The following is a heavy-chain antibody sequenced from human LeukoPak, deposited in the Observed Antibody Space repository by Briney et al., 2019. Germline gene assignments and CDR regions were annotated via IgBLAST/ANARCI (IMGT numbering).Heavy chain of an antibody. CDR1: GLTFSSYA. CDR2: ISYDGSNI. CDR3: ASARELRFLEWFSN. Sequence: GGSLRHSCADSGLTFSSYAFHWVRQAPGKGLEWVAVISYDGSNIYYADSVEGRFTISRDNSKKMVYLQMNSLRAEDTAVYYCASARELRFLEWFSNWGQGTLVIVSS. V-gene: IGHV3-30-3*01. D-gene: IGHD3-3*01. J-gene: IGHJ4*02.